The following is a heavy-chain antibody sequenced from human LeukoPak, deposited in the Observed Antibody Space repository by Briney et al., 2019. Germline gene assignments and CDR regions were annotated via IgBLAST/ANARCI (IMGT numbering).Heavy chain of an antibody. J-gene: IGHJ4*02. CDR3: AGGPNHYVWGGTYFDD. V-gene: IGHV1-2*02. CDR1: RYTFTAYY. CDR2: IDPNSGST. Sequence: ASVKVSCKASRYTFTAYYMHWVRQAPGQGLESMGWIDPNSGSTKYAEKFQGRVTMTRDTSISTAYMELSRLISDDTAVYYCAGGPNHYVWGGTYFDDWARGPRVGVSS. D-gene: IGHD3-10*02.